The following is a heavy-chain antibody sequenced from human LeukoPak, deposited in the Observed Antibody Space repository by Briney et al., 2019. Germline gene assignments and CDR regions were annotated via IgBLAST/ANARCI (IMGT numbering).Heavy chain of an antibody. CDR3: ARGQGGCSSTSCIYYYGMDV. V-gene: IGHV3-33*08. Sequence: GGSLRLSCAASGFTFSSYGMHWVRQAPGKGLEWVAVIWYDGSNKHYADSVKGRFTISRDNSKNTLYLQMNSLRAEDTAVYYCARGQGGCSSTSCIYYYGMDVWGQGTTVTVSS. D-gene: IGHD2-2*01. CDR2: IWYDGSNK. CDR1: GFTFSSYG. J-gene: IGHJ6*02.